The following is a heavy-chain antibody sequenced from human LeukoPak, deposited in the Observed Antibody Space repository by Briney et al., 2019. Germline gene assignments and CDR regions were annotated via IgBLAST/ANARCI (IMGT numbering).Heavy chain of an antibody. Sequence: PSETLSLTCAVYDGSFSGYYWSWIRQSPGKGLEWIGYIYYSGITNYNPSLKSRVTISVDTSKNQFSLKLTSVTAADTAIYYCARENPGPLEWLPLLDYYFDYWGQGTLVTVSS. CDR2: IYYSGIT. D-gene: IGHD3-3*01. J-gene: IGHJ4*02. CDR1: DGSFSGYY. CDR3: ARENPGPLEWLPLLDYYFDY. V-gene: IGHV4-59*01.